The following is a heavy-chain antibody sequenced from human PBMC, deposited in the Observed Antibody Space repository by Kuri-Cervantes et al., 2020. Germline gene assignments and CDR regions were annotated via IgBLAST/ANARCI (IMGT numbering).Heavy chain of an antibody. J-gene: IGHJ3*01. CDR2: ISSSSSYI. Sequence: GESLKISCAASGFTFSSYSMNWVRQAPGKGLEWVSSISSSSSYIYYADSVKGRVTISRDNAQSSLYLQMSSLRVEDTALYYCVRHIATAKSDFDVWGQGTMVTVSS. CDR1: GFTFSSYS. CDR3: VRHIATAKSDFDV. D-gene: IGHD6-13*01. V-gene: IGHV3-21*06.